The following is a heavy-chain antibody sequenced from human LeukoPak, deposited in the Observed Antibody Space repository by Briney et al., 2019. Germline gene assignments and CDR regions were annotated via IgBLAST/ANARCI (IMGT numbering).Heavy chain of an antibody. J-gene: IGHJ4*02. CDR1: GFTLSHFA. Sequence: PGRSLRLSCEASGFTLSHFAMHWVRQAPNKGLEWVAVISYDGKRNYYADSVKGRFTLSRDDSKNTVYLQMNRLRAEDTAVYFCVRGSKIRGVIPEGEFDYWGQGTLVTVSS. V-gene: IGHV3-30*03. D-gene: IGHD3-10*01. CDR2: ISYDGKRN. CDR3: VRGSKIRGVIPEGEFDY.